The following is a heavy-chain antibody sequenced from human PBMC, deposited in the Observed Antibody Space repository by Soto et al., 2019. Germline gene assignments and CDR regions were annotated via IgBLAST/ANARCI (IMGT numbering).Heavy chain of an antibody. Sequence: EVQLVESGGGLVQPGGSLRLSCAASGFTFSSYWMSWVRQAPGKGLEWVANIKQDGSEKYYVDSVKGRFTISRDNAKNSLYLQMNSLRAEDTAVYSCARDGQTYSYGNVGWFDPWGQGTLVTVSS. CDR2: IKQDGSEK. D-gene: IGHD5-18*01. CDR1: GFTFSSYW. CDR3: ARDGQTYSYGNVGWFDP. V-gene: IGHV3-7*05. J-gene: IGHJ5*02.